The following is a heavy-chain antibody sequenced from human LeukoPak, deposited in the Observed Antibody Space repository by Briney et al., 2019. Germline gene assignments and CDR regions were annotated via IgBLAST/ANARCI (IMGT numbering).Heavy chain of an antibody. CDR2: IYYSGST. CDR3: ARDSDDILTGYYMKGYWFDP. V-gene: IGHV4-59*12. D-gene: IGHD3-9*01. Sequence: PSETLSLTCTVSGVSISSYYWSWIRQPPGKGLEWIGYIYYSGSTNYNPSLKSRVTISVDTSKNQFSLKLSSVTAADTAVYYCARDSDDILTGYYMKGYWFDPWGQGTLVTVSS. J-gene: IGHJ5*02. CDR1: GVSISSYY.